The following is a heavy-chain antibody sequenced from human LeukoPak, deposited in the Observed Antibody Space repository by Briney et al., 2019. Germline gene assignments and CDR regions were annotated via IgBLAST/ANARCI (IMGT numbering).Heavy chain of an antibody. CDR2: INPNSGGT. CDR3: ASVYRPHIVGAHGHLDY. D-gene: IGHD1-26*01. CDR1: VYTFTVYI. J-gene: IGHJ4*02. Sequence: ASVKVSCKASVYTFTVYIMRSVREAPGQGLEWMGWINPNSGGTNYAQKFQGRVTMTRDTSISTAYMELSRLRSDDTAVYYCASVYRPHIVGAHGHLDYWGQGTLVTVSS. V-gene: IGHV1-2*02.